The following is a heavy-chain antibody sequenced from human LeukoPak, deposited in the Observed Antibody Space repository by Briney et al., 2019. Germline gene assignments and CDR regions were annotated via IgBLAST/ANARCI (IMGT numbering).Heavy chain of an antibody. CDR1: GYTFTSYA. D-gene: IGHD5-12*01. J-gene: IGHJ4*02. Sequence: ASVKVSCKASGYTFTSYAMNWVRQAPGQGLEWMGWINTNTGNPTYAQGFTGRFVFSLDTPVSTAYLQISSLKAEDTAVYYCARAVIRGYPASHGYWGQGTLVTVSS. CDR3: ARAVIRGYPASHGY. V-gene: IGHV7-4-1*02. CDR2: INTNTGNP.